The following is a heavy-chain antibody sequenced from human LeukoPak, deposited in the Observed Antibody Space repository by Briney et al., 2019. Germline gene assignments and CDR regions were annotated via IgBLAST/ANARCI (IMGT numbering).Heavy chain of an antibody. CDR2: INHSGST. CDR1: GGSFSGYY. D-gene: IGHD1-1*01. J-gene: IGHJ6*03. Sequence: SETLSLTCAVYGGSFSGYYWSWIRQPPGKGLEWIGEINHSGSTNYNPSLKSRVTISVDTSKNQFSLKLSSVTAADTAVYYCARSVNSYYYCYMDVWGKGTTVTVSS. V-gene: IGHV4-34*01. CDR3: ARSVNSYYYCYMDV.